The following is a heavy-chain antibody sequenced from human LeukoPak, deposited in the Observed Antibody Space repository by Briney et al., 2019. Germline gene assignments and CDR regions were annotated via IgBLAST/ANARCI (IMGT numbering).Heavy chain of an antibody. J-gene: IGHJ4*02. CDR3: ARGGGYASPIGY. V-gene: IGHV4-59*01. CDR2: IYHSGST. D-gene: IGHD5-12*01. CDR1: GGSISTYY. Sequence: SETLTLTCTLSGGSISTYYWSWIRQPPGKGLEWIGYIYHSGSTNYNPSLKSRVTISVDTSKNQFSLKLSSVTAAEMAVYYCARGGGYASPIGYWGQGALVIVSS.